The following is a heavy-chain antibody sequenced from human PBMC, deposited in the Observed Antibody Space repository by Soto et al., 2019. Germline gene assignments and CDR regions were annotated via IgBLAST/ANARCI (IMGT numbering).Heavy chain of an antibody. Sequence: PSETLSLTCTASGGSISSSSYYWGWIRQPPGKGLEWIGSIYYSGSTYYNPSLKSRVTISVDTSKNQFSLKLSSVTAADTAVYYCARDRNGDSRLVAHWFDPWGQGTLVTVSS. V-gene: IGHV4-39*02. CDR2: IYYSGST. CDR3: ARDRNGDSRLVAHWFDP. J-gene: IGHJ5*02. D-gene: IGHD4-17*01. CDR1: GGSISSSSYY.